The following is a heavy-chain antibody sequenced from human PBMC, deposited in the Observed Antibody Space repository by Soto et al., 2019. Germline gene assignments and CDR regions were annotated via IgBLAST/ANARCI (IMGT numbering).Heavy chain of an antibody. V-gene: IGHV5-51*01. CDR1: GYSFTRYW. Sequence: GESLKISCKGSGYSFTRYWIGWVRQMPGKGLEWMGIIYPGDSDTRYSPSFQGQVTISADKSISTAYLQWSSLKASDTAMYYCATQSGYSYGYQIYYYYGMDVWGQGTTVTVSS. CDR3: ATQSGYSYGYQIYYYYGMDV. CDR2: IYPGDSDT. D-gene: IGHD5-18*01. J-gene: IGHJ6*02.